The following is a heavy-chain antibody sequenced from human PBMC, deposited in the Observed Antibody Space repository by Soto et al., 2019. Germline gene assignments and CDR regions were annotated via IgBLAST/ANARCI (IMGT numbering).Heavy chain of an antibody. J-gene: IGHJ5*02. CDR1: SGSISSADYY. V-gene: IGHV4-30-4*01. Sequence: PSETLSLTCTVSSGSISSADYYWSWIRQPPGKGLEWIGYIYYTGSAYYDPSLKSRVTMSVDTSKNQFSLKVTSVTAADTAVYYCASGGSSNWFDPWGQGTLV. CDR3: ASGGSSNWFDP. CDR2: IYYTGSA. D-gene: IGHD1-26*01.